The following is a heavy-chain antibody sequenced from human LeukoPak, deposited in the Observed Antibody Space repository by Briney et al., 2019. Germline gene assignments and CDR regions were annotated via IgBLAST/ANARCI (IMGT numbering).Heavy chain of an antibody. CDR3: ARDPRTIVGASYWYFDL. Sequence: PSETLSLTCTVSGAAVSSYYWSWIRQPPGTGLEWIGFIYYSGSTNYDPSLKSRVTISVDTSKNQFSLKLNSVTAADAAVYYCARDPRTIVGASYWYFDLWGRGTLVTVSS. CDR2: IYYSGST. CDR1: GAAVSSYY. D-gene: IGHD1-26*01. V-gene: IGHV4-59*02. J-gene: IGHJ2*01.